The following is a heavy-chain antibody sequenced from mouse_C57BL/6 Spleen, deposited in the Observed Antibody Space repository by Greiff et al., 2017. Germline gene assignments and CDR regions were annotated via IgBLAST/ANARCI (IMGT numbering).Heavy chain of an antibody. D-gene: IGHD1-1*01. V-gene: IGHV2-3*01. J-gene: IGHJ2*01. Sequence: VMLVESGPGLVAPSQSLSITCTVSGFSLTSYGVSWVRQPPGKGLEWLGVIWGDGRTNYHYALIYRLGINNDNAKSQGFLKLNSRQTDDTATDYCAKHGRYGSSVDYWGQGTTLTVSS. CDR3: AKHGRYGSSVDY. CDR2: IWGDGRT. CDR1: GFSLTSYG.